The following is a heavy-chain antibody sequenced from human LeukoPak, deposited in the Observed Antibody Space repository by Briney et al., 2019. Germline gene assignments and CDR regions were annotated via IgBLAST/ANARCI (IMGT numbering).Heavy chain of an antibody. CDR3: ARGDVGATPARPIDY. Sequence: PSETLSLPCAVYGGSFSGYYWSWIRQPPGKGLEWIGEINHSGSTNYNPSLQSRVTISVDTSKNQFSLKLSSVTAADTAVYYCARGDVGATPARPIDYWGQGTLVTVSS. CDR2: INHSGST. CDR1: GGSFSGYY. D-gene: IGHD1-26*01. J-gene: IGHJ4*02. V-gene: IGHV4-34*01.